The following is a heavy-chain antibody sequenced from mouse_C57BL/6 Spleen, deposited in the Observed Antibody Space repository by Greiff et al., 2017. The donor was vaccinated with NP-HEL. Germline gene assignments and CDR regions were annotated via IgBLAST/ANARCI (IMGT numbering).Heavy chain of an antibody. CDR3: AREYYGSRFDY. V-gene: IGHV1-81*01. Sequence: QVQLQQSGAELARPGASVKLSCKASGYTFTSYGISWVKQRTGQGLEWIGEIYPRSGNTYYNEKFKGKATLTADKSSSTAYMELRSLTSDDSAVYFCAREYYGSRFDYWGQGTTLTVSS. D-gene: IGHD1-1*01. J-gene: IGHJ2*01. CDR2: IYPRSGNT. CDR1: GYTFTSYG.